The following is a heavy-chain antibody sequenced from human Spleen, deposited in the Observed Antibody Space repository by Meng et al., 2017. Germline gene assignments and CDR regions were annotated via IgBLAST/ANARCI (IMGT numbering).Heavy chain of an antibody. D-gene: IGHD4-17*01. CDR3: ARGPITVTHDFDS. J-gene: IGHJ4*02. CDR1: VRVSGDNS. CDR2: TGHSGIT. V-gene: IGHV4-34*01. Sequence: WNPLGTLCHPALCYVRVSGDNSRCWCRHPPGKGLEGVVKTGHSGITDYPPSLESRVTISLDTSKNQVSLKLKSVTAADTAVYYCARGPITVTHDFDSWGQGTLVTVSS.